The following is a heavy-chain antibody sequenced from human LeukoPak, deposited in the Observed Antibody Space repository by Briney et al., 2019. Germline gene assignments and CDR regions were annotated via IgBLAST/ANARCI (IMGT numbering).Heavy chain of an antibody. Sequence: SQTLSLTCAISGDSVSSKNGALNWIRQSPSRGLTWLGMTYYRSKWYDEYADSVKGRVTTSPDTSKNQFSLHVYSVTPEDTAVYYCARDLGTSGWYTFDFWGQGTLVTVSS. CDR2: TYYRSKWYD. D-gene: IGHD6-19*01. J-gene: IGHJ5*01. CDR1: GDSVSSKNGA. V-gene: IGHV6-1*01. CDR3: ARDLGTSGWYTFDF.